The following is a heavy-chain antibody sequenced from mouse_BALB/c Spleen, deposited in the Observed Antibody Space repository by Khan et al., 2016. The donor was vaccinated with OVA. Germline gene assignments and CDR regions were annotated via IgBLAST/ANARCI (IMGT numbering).Heavy chain of an antibody. CDR3: ARTGYSYFDY. J-gene: IGHJ2*01. D-gene: IGHD2-3*01. V-gene: IGHV5-17*02. CDR1: GFTFSGFG. CDR2: IRSGSSTI. Sequence: EVELVESGGGLVQPGGSRKLSCAASGFTFSGFGMHWVRQAPEKGLEWVAYIRSGSSTIYYADTVKGRFTISRDNPKNTLFLQMTSLRSEDTAMYFCARTGYSYFDYWGQGTTLTVSS.